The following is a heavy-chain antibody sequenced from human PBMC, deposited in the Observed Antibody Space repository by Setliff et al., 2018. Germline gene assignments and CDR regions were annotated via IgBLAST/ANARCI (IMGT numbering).Heavy chain of an antibody. CDR1: GLTLSHYW. J-gene: IGHJ3*02. V-gene: IGHV3-74*01. D-gene: IGHD6-25*01. CDR3: ARSAATGGHDPFDI. Sequence: PGGSLRLSCEGSGLTLSHYWMHWVRQGPGKGLVWVSYINFDGTSTNYADSVEGRFTISRDNAKNTVYLQLNRLGADDTAVYYCARSAATGGHDPFDILGQGTMVTF. CDR2: INFDGTST.